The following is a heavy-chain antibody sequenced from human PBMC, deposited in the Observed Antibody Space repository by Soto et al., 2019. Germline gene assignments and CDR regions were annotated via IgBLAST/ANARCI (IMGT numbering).Heavy chain of an antibody. CDR2: LANDGSYQ. V-gene: IGHV3-30*03. D-gene: IGHD1-26*01. J-gene: IGHJ4*02. CDR3: ARRIGGGSYFPPEY. CDR1: GFTFSGYG. Sequence: QVQLVESGGGVVQPGGSLRLSCAASGFTFSGYGMHWVRQSPGEGLEWVAILANDGSYQYYAVSGKGPLTISRDNSKKTLYLRMDSLRPEGTAVSYCARRIGGGSYFPPEYWEQGKVVRVSS.